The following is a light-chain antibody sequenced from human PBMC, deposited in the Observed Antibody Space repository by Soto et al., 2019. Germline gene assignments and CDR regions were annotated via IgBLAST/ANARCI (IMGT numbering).Light chain of an antibody. Sequence: QSVLTQPASVSGSPGQSITISCTGTSSDGGGYNYVSWYQQHPGKAPKLMIYEVSNRPSGVSNRFSGSKSGNTASLTISGLQAEDEADYYCSSYTSSSTPYVFGTGTKGTVL. J-gene: IGLJ1*01. V-gene: IGLV2-14*01. CDR1: SSDGGGYNY. CDR2: EVS. CDR3: SSYTSSSTPYV.